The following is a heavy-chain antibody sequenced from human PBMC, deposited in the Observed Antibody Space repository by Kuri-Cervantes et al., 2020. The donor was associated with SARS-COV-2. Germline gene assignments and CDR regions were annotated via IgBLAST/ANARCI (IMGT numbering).Heavy chain of an antibody. Sequence: GESLKISCAASRFTFSNFGMHWVRQAPGKGLEWVTLISYDGSDKYYADSVKGRFTISRDNSKSTLFLQMNSLRAEDTAEYYCARGAAAADYFFYGMDVWGRGTTVTVSS. CDR1: RFTFSNFG. V-gene: IGHV3-30*03. D-gene: IGHD6-13*01. CDR2: ISYDGSDK. J-gene: IGHJ6*02. CDR3: ARGAAAADYFFYGMDV.